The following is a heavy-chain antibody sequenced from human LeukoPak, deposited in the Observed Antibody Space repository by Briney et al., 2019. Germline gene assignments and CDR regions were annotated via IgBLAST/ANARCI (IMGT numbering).Heavy chain of an antibody. V-gene: IGHV1-69*05. D-gene: IGHD2-2*01. CDR3: AREAPAIVVVPAARVGYYMDV. CDR1: GGTFSSYA. Sequence: GASVKVSCKASGGTFSSYAISWVRQAPGQGLEWMGGIIPIFGTANYAQKFQGRVTITTDESMSTAYMELSSLRSEDTAVYYCAREAPAIVVVPAARVGYYMDVWGKGTTVTVSS. J-gene: IGHJ6*03. CDR2: IIPIFGTA.